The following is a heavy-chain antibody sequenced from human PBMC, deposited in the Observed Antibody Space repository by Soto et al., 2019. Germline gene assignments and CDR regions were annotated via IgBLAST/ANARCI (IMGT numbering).Heavy chain of an antibody. Sequence: QVQLVQSGAEVKKPGASVKVSCKASGYTFTGYYMHWVRQAPGQGLEWMGWINPNSGDTNYAQKFQGRVTMTRDTSISTAYMELSRLRSDDTAVYYCARDWDLYDILTMDVWGQGTTVTVSS. CDR1: GYTFTGYY. CDR3: ARDWDLYDILTMDV. V-gene: IGHV1-2*02. D-gene: IGHD3-9*01. CDR2: INPNSGDT. J-gene: IGHJ6*02.